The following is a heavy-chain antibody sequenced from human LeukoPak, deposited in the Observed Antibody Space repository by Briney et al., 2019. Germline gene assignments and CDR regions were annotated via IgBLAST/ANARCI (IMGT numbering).Heavy chain of an antibody. CDR2: IYSTGST. Sequence: SETLSLTCTVSGGSISSYYWSWIRQPAGKGLEWIGRIYSTGSTNYNPSLKSRVTMSVDTSKNQFSLRLRSVTAADTAVYYCARQIASAGTAGFDFWAREPWSPSPQ. CDR3: ARQIASAGTAGFDF. J-gene: IGHJ4*02. CDR1: GGSISSYY. D-gene: IGHD6-13*01. V-gene: IGHV4-4*07.